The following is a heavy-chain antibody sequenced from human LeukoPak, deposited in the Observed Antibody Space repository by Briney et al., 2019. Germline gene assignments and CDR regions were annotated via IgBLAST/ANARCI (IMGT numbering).Heavy chain of an antibody. CDR2: IHPSGST. D-gene: IGHD3-10*01. V-gene: IGHV4-34*01. CDR1: GGSFSDYY. J-gene: IGHJ4*02. CDR3: ARGYYGSGTYYPPGE. Sequence: SETLSLTCAVYGGSFSDYYWSWVRQPPGKGLEWIGEIHPSGSTDRNPSLKSRVTISVDTSKNQFSLILSSVTAADTAVYYCARGYYGSGTYYPPGEWGQGTLVTVST.